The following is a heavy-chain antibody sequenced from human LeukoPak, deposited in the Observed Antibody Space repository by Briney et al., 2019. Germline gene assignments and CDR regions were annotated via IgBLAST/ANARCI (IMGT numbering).Heavy chain of an antibody. CDR2: IYYSGST. CDR3: ARPEKSGWLNNWFDP. CDR1: GGSISSSSYY. V-gene: IGHV4-39*01. J-gene: IGHJ5*02. Sequence: PSETLSLTCTVSGGSISSSSYYWGWIRQPPGKGLEWIGSIYYSGSTYYNPSFKSRVTISVDTSKNQFSLKLSSVTAADTAVYYCARPEKSGWLNNWFDPWGQGTLVTVSS. D-gene: IGHD6-19*01.